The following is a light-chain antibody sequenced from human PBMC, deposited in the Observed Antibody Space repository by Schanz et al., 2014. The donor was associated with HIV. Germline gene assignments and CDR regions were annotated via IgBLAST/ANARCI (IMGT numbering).Light chain of an antibody. J-gene: IGKJ1*01. CDR1: QSVGNS. Sequence: EVVMTQSPATLSVTPGERATLSCRASQSVGNSLAWYQQKSGQAPRLLIYGASTRATGVPARFSGGGSGTEFTLTISRLEPEDFATYYCQQYVGFFHTFGQGTKVEIK. V-gene: IGKV3-15*01. CDR3: QQYVGFFHT. CDR2: GAS.